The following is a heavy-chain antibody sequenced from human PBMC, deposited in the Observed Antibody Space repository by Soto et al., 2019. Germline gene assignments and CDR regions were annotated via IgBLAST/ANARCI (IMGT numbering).Heavy chain of an antibody. Sequence: SGPTLVNPTQTLTLTCTFSGFSLSTSGVGVGWIRQPPGKALEWLALIYWNDDKRYSPSLKSRLTITKDTSENQVVLTVTNMDPVDTATYYCAYGYYDSSGYYAQYAFDIWGQGTMVTVSS. CDR3: AYGYYDSSGYYAQYAFDI. J-gene: IGHJ3*02. D-gene: IGHD3-22*01. CDR1: GFSLSTSGVG. CDR2: IYWNDDK. V-gene: IGHV2-5*01.